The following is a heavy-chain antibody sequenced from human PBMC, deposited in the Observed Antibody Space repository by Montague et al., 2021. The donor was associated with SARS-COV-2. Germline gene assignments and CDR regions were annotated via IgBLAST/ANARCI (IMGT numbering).Heavy chain of an antibody. CDR1: EFAFRNYA. J-gene: IGHJ4*02. V-gene: IGHV3-23*01. CDR3: AKDMWGGSPRYFDF. D-gene: IGHD2-15*01. CDR2: ISGSADNT. Sequence: SLRLSCAASEFAFRNYAISWVRQAPGKGLEWVSCISGSADNTYHADSVKGRFTISRDNSKNTLYLQMNSLRAEDTALYYCAKDMWGGSPRYFDFWGQGALVTVSS.